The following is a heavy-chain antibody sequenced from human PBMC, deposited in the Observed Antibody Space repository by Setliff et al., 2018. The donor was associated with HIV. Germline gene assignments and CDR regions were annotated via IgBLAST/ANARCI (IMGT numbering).Heavy chain of an antibody. CDR3: AHSGREVRGPYFGY. CDR2: VYWNDNK. Sequence: SGPTLVNPTQTLTLTCTFSGFSLSSNGVSVGWIRQAPGKAPEWLALVYWNDNKQYSPSLKTRVTVTKDTSRNRVVLTMTDLDPVDTATYYCAHSGREVRGPYFGYWGQGVLVTVSS. D-gene: IGHD3-10*01. CDR1: GFSLSSNGVS. V-gene: IGHV2-5*01. J-gene: IGHJ4*02.